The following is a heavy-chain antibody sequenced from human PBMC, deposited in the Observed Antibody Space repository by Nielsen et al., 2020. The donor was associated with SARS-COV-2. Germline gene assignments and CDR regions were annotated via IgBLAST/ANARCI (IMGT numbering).Heavy chain of an antibody. CDR1: GFSVSSHD. J-gene: IGHJ4*02. V-gene: IGHV3-53*01. CDR2: IYSDGST. D-gene: IGHD5-18*01. CDR3: AREFALRDTAYFDY. Sequence: GRSLRLSCAASGFSVSSHDMNWVRQAPGKGLQWVSLIYSDGSTKYADSVKGRFTISRDNSRNTVYLQMNSLRPEDTAVYYCAREFALRDTAYFDYWGQGTLVTVSS.